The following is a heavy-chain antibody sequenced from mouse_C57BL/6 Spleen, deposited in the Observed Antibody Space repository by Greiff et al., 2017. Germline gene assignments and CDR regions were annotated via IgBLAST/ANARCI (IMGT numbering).Heavy chain of an antibody. V-gene: IGHV1-82*01. D-gene: IGHD1-1*01. CDR1: GYAFSSSW. J-gene: IGHJ1*03. CDR3: GATTVVATDWYFDV. CDR2: IYPGDGDT. Sequence: QVQLQQSGPELVKPGASVKISCKASGYAFSSSWMNWVKQRPGKGLEWIGRIYPGDGDTNYNGKFKGKATLTADKSSSTAYMQLSSLTSEDSAVYFCGATTVVATDWYFDVWGTGTTVTVSS.